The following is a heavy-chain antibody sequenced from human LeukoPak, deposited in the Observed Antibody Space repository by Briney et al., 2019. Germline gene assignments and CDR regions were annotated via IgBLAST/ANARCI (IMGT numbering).Heavy chain of an antibody. J-gene: IGHJ4*02. V-gene: IGHV1-2*02. CDR2: INPNSGGT. D-gene: IGHD3-22*01. CDR3: ARAAQYYDSSGYPDY. Sequence: ASVKVSCKASGYTFTGYYMRWVRQAPGQGLEWMGWINPNSGGTNYAQKFQGRVTMTRDTSISTAYMELSRLRSDDTAVYYCARAAQYYDSSGYPDYWGQGTLVTVSS. CDR1: GYTFTGYY.